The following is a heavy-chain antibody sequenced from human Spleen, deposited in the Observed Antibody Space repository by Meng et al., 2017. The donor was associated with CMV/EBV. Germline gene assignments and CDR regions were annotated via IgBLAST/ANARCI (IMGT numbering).Heavy chain of an antibody. CDR2: ISVTSSFI. Sequence: GESLKISCTASGLTFSSYTMNWVRQALGKGLEWVSSISVTSSFIYHGDSVKGRFTISRDDAKNSLYLQMNSLRAEDTALYYCAREEYSRYSGTYYFDYWGQGTLVTVSS. CDR1: GLTFSSYT. J-gene: IGHJ4*02. V-gene: IGHV3-21*01. CDR3: AREEYSRYSGTYYFDY. D-gene: IGHD1-26*01.